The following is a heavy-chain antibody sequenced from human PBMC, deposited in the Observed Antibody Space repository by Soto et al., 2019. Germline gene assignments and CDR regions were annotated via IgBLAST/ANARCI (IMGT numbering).Heavy chain of an antibody. Sequence: ASVKVSCKASGYTFTSYGISWARQAPGQGPEWMGWISAYNGNTSYAQKLQGRVTMTTDTSTSTAYMELRSLRSDDTAVYYCARDRPVHLERYYYYYGMDVWGQGSTVTVSS. J-gene: IGHJ6*02. CDR1: GYTFTSYG. V-gene: IGHV1-18*04. D-gene: IGHD1-1*01. CDR2: ISAYNGNT. CDR3: ARDRPVHLERYYYYYGMDV.